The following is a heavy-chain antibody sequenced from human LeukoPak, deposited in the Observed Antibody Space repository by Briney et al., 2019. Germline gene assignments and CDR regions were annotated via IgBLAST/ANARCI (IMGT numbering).Heavy chain of an antibody. CDR3: ASEDYGGLMGALDI. CDR2: INPNSGGT. V-gene: IGHV1-2*02. CDR1: GYTFTGYY. J-gene: IGHJ3*02. Sequence: ASVEVSCKASGYTFTGYYMHWVRQAPGQGLEWMGWINPNSGGTNYAQKFQGRVTMTRDRSISTAYMELSRLRSDDTAVYYCASEDYGGLMGALDIWGQGTMVTVSS. D-gene: IGHD4-23*01.